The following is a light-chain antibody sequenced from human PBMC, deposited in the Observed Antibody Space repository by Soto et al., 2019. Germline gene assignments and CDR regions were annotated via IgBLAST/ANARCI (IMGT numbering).Light chain of an antibody. CDR3: QQRNIWPPVT. Sequence: EIVLTQSPATLSLSPGEIATLYCSASQSVSSYLAWYQQKPGQAPRLLIYDASNRATGIPARFSGSGSGTDFTLTISSLEPEDSAVYYCQQRNIWPPVTFGQGTRLEIK. CDR1: QSVSSY. J-gene: IGKJ5*01. CDR2: DAS. V-gene: IGKV3-11*01.